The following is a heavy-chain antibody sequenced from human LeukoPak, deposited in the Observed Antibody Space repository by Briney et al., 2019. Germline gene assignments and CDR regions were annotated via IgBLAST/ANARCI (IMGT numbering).Heavy chain of an antibody. V-gene: IGHV1-8*03. CDR1: GYTFNSYD. CDR3: ARGRSTGYPYYFEY. J-gene: IGHJ4*02. D-gene: IGHD5-12*01. Sequence: GASVKVSCKASGYTFNSYDINWVRQATGQGLEWMGWMNPNSGSTGYAQKFQGRVTITRNTSISTAYMELSGLRSEDTAVYYCARGRSTGYPYYFEYWGQGTLVTVSS. CDR2: MNPNSGST.